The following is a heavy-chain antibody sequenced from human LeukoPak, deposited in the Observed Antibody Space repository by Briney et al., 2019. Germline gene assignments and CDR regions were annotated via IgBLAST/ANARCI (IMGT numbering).Heavy chain of an antibody. J-gene: IGHJ4*02. V-gene: IGHV4-59*01. CDR2: MYSSGSI. Sequence: SETLSLTCTVSGGSTSSYYWTWIRQPPGKGLEWIGYMYSSGSINYHPSLKSRVTISIDMSKNQFSLRLSAVTAADTAVYYCARGGSGRNYPYFDYWGLGTLVTVSS. D-gene: IGHD3-10*01. CDR3: ARGGSGRNYPYFDY. CDR1: GGSTSSYY.